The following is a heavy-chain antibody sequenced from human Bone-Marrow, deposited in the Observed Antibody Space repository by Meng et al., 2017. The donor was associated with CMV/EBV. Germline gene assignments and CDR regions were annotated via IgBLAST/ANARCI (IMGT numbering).Heavy chain of an antibody. CDR3: AHYCSSTSCFDWFDP. D-gene: IGHD2-2*01. J-gene: IGHJ5*02. CDR2: IYWNDDK. CDR1: GFSLSTSGVG. V-gene: IGHV2-5*01. Sequence: SGPTLVKPTQTLTLTCTFSGFSLSTSGVGVGWIRQPPGKALEWLELIYWNDDKRYSPSLKSRLTITKDTSKNQVVLTTTNMDPVDTATYYCAHYCSSTSCFDWFDPWGQGTLVTVSS.